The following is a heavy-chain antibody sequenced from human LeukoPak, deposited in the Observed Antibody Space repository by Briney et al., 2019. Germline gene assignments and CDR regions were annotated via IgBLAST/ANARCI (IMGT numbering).Heavy chain of an antibody. CDR3: AKESRGSGGGGCYPLDY. V-gene: IGHV3-30*02. J-gene: IGHJ4*02. CDR1: GFTFSNYG. CDR2: IWYDGFNN. D-gene: IGHD2-15*01. Sequence: GGSLRLSCAASGFTFSNYGMSWARQAPGKGLEWVAFIWYDGFNNYYADSVKGRFTISRDNSKNTLYLQMNSLRVEDTAVYYCAKESRGSGGGGCYPLDYWGQGTLVTVSS.